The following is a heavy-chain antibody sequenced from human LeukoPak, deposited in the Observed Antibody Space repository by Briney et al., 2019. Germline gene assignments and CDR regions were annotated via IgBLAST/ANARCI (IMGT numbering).Heavy chain of an antibody. CDR3: ARFGYYDYVWGSSPGAFDI. J-gene: IGHJ3*02. CDR2: IYYSGST. Sequence: PSETLSLTCTVSGGSISSGGYYWSWIRQHPGKGLEWIGYIYYSGSTYYNPSLKSRVTISVDTSKNQFSLKLSSVTAADTAVYYCARFGYYDYVWGSSPGAFDIWGQGTMVTVSS. CDR1: GGSISSGGYY. V-gene: IGHV4-30-4*08. D-gene: IGHD3-16*01.